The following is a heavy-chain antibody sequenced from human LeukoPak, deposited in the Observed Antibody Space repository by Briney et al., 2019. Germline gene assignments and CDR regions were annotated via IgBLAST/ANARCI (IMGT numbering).Heavy chain of an antibody. CDR3: AKDGWEIRLATGN. CDR2: ISYDGSNK. Sequence: PGGSLRLSCAASGFTVSSNYMSWVRQAPGKGLEWVAVISYDGSNKYYADSVKGRFTISRDNSKNTLYLDMTGLRAEDTAVYFCAKDGWEIRLATGNWGQGTLVTVSS. J-gene: IGHJ4*02. V-gene: IGHV3-30*18. CDR1: GFTVSSNY. D-gene: IGHD1-26*01.